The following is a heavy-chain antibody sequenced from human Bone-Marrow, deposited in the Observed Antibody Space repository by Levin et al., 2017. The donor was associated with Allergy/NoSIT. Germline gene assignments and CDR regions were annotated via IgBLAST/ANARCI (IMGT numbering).Heavy chain of an antibody. D-gene: IGHD5-12*01. J-gene: IGHJ4*02. CDR2: IYYSGNT. CDR1: GGSISGGGYY. Sequence: SETLSLTCTVSGGSISGGGYYWSWIRQHPGRGLEWIGYIYYSGNTYYNPSLKSRVIISVVTSKNQLSLKLTSVTVADTAVYYCARFNGYDFDYWGQGTLVTVSS. V-gene: IGHV4-31*03. CDR3: ARFNGYDFDY.